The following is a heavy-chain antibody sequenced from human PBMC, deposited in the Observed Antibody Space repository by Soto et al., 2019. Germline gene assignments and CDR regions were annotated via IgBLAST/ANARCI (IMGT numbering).Heavy chain of an antibody. V-gene: IGHV3-30*18. J-gene: IGHJ6*02. D-gene: IGHD6-19*01. CDR1: GFTFRSYG. CDR2: ISSDGSKN. CDR3: AKDLRYSSGWSGPVRDYYYGMDV. Sequence: PGGSLRLSCAASGFTFRSYGMHWVRQAPGKGLEWVAVISSDGSKNYHIDSVKGRFTISRDNSKNTLSLQMNSLRPEDTAVYYCAKDLRYSSGWSGPVRDYYYGMDVWGQGTTVTVSS.